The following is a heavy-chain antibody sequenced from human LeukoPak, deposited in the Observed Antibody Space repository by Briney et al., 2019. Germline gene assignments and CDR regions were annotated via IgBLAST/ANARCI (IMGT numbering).Heavy chain of an antibody. V-gene: IGHV3-30-3*01. Sequence: GGSLRLSCAASGFTFSSYAMHWVRQAPGKGLEWVAVISYDGSNKYYADSVKGRFTISRDNSKNTLYLQMNSLRAEDTAVYYCARNYYDSSGYYHGDAFDIWGQGTMVTVSS. CDR1: GFTFSSYA. D-gene: IGHD3-22*01. CDR2: ISYDGSNK. CDR3: ARNYYDSSGYYHGDAFDI. J-gene: IGHJ3*02.